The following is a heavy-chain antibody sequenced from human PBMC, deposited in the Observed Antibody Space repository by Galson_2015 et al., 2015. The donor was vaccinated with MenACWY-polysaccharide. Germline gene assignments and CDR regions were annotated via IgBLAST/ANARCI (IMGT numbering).Heavy chain of an antibody. V-gene: IGHV3-23*01. D-gene: IGHD6-13*01. CDR2: ISGSDTNI. J-gene: IGHJ4*02. CDR1: GFSITSYA. CDR3: AKASQWGAAAVGSFDH. Sequence: SLRLSCAVSGFSITSYAVNWVRQAPGKGLEWVAVISGSDTNIQYADSVKGRFTISRDTSKSTLYLQMNSLRAEDTAKYYCAKASQWGAAAVGSFDHRGQGTLVTVSS.